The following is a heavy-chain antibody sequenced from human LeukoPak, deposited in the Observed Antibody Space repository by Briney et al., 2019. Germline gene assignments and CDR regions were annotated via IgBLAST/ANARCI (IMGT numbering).Heavy chain of an antibody. Sequence: ASVKVSCKASGYTFTSYGISWVRQAPGQGLEWMGMISAYNGNTNYAQKLQGRVTMTTDTSTSTAYMELRSLRSDDTAVYYCARGPPGRAIFGVVDFDYWGQGTLVTVSS. CDR2: ISAYNGNT. D-gene: IGHD3-3*01. CDR1: GYTFTSYG. CDR3: ARGPPGRAIFGVVDFDY. V-gene: IGHV1-18*01. J-gene: IGHJ4*02.